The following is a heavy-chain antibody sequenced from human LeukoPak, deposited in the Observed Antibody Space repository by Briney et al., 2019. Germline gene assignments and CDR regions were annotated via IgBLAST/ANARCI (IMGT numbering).Heavy chain of an antibody. Sequence: ASVKVSCKASGYTFTSYGISWVRQAPGQGLEWMGWVSGYNGNTNYAQKLQGRVTMTTDTSTSTAYMELRSLRSDDTAVYYCSRQWLVHDAFDIWGQGTMVTVSS. CDR1: GYTFTSYG. D-gene: IGHD6-19*01. CDR3: SRQWLVHDAFDI. V-gene: IGHV1-18*01. CDR2: VSGYNGNT. J-gene: IGHJ3*02.